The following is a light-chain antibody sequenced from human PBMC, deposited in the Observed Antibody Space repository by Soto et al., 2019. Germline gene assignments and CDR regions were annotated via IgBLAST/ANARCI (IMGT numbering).Light chain of an antibody. J-gene: IGKJ4*01. V-gene: IGKV3-15*01. CDR2: VAS. CDR1: QSVSST. Sequence: EIVMTQSPATLSVSPGERATLSCRASQSVSSTLAGYQQKPGQTPKLLIYVASTRATGIPATFSGSGSGKEFTLTISSLQSEDFAVYYCQQYNVWPLTFGGGTKVEFK. CDR3: QQYNVWPLT.